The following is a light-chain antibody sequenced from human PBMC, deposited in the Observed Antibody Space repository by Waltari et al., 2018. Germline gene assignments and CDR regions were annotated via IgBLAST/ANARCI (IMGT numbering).Light chain of an antibody. CDR3: CSFTSRSTWV. CDR1: SSDVGGYNY. J-gene: IGLJ3*02. CDR2: DVS. V-gene: IGLV2-14*01. Sequence: QSALTQPAPVSGSPGQSITISCTGTSSDVGGYNYVSWYQQHPGKAPKLLIFDVSYRPSGVSDRFSGSKSGNTASLTISGLQAEDESDYYCCSFTSRSTWVFGGGTKLTVL.